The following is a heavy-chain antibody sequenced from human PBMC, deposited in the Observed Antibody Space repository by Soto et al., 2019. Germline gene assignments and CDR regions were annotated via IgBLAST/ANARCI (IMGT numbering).Heavy chain of an antibody. J-gene: IGHJ6*02. D-gene: IGHD6-6*01. Sequence: ASLKISCKGSGYSVTSYWIGGVRQMPGKGLEWMGIIYPGDSDTRYSPSFQGQVTISADKSISTAYLQWSSLKASDTAMYYCARLGVIAARTNYGMDVWGQGTTVTVSS. CDR2: IYPGDSDT. CDR3: ARLGVIAARTNYGMDV. V-gene: IGHV5-51*01. CDR1: GYSVTSYW.